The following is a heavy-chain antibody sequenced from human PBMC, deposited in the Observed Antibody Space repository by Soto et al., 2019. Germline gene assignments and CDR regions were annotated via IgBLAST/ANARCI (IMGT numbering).Heavy chain of an antibody. V-gene: IGHV1-69*01. Sequence: QVQLVQSGAEVKKPGSSVKVSCTASGGTFSSYAISWVRQAPGQGLEWMGGIIPISGTANYAQKFQGRVTITADESTSTAYMELSSLRSEDTAVYNCARSQGSSTSLEIYYYYYYGMDVWGQGNTVTVSS. J-gene: IGHJ6*02. CDR3: ARSQGSSTSLEIYYYYYYGMDV. D-gene: IGHD2-2*01. CDR1: GGTFSSYA. CDR2: IIPISGTA.